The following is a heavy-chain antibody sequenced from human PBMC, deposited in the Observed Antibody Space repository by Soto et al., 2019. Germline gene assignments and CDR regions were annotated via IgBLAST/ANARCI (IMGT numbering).Heavy chain of an antibody. J-gene: IGHJ5*02. CDR1: GSSISSYY. D-gene: IGHD5-18*01. CDR2: IYYSGSI. Sequence: PSETLSLTCTVSGSSISSYYWSWIRQPPGKGLEWIGYIYYSGSIDYNPSLKSRVTISIDTSKNQFSLKLSSVTAADTAVYYCARGTAMSPYNWFDPWGQGTLVSVSS. V-gene: IGHV4-59*01. CDR3: ARGTAMSPYNWFDP.